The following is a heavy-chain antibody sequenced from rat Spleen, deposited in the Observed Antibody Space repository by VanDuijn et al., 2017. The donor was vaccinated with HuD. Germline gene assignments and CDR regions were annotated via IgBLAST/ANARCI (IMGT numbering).Heavy chain of an antibody. CDR3: ARYYYGYWYFDF. J-gene: IGHJ1*01. V-gene: IGHV5-29*01. CDR1: GFIFSDYY. D-gene: IGHD1-1*01. Sequence: EVQLVESGGGLVRPGRSLKLSCAPSGFIFSDYYMAWVRQAPTKGLEWVATISYDGFNTYYRDSVKGRFTISRDNAKSTLYLQMDSLRSEDTATYYCARYYYGYWYFDFWGPGTMVTVSS. CDR2: ISYDGFNT.